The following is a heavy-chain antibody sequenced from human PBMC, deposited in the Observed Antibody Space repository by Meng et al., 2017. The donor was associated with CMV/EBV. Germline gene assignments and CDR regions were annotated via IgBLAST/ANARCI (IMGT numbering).Heavy chain of an antibody. D-gene: IGHD5-12*01. CDR3: AKDGYSGYDYDY. V-gene: IGHV3-30*02. J-gene: IGHJ4*02. Sequence: GGSLRLSCAASGFTFSSYGMHWVRQAPGKGLEWVAFIRYDGSNKYYADSVKGRFTISRDNSKNTLYLKMNSLRAEGTAVYYCAKDGYSGYDYDYWGQGTLVTVSS. CDR2: IRYDGSNK. CDR1: GFTFSSYG.